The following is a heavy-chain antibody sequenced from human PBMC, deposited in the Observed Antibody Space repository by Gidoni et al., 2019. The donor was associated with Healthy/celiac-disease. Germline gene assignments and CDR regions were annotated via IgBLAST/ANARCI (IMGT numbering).Heavy chain of an antibody. CDR1: GFTFDDYA. D-gene: IGHD3-3*01. CDR3: AKDIKANYDFWSGYFDY. J-gene: IGHJ4*02. V-gene: IGHV3-9*01. Sequence: EVQLVESGGGLVQPGRSLRLSCAASGFTFDDYAMHWVRQAPGKGLGWVSGISWNSGSIGYADSVKGRFSISRDNAKNSLYLQMNSLRAEATALYYCAKDIKANYDFWSGYFDYWGQGTLVTVSS. CDR2: ISWNSGSI.